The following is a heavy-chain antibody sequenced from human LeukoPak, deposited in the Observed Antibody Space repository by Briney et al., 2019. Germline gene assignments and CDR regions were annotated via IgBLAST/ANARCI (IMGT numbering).Heavy chain of an antibody. D-gene: IGHD3-3*01. Sequence: AGGSLRLSCTASGFSFSSYGMHWVRQAPGKGLEWVAVIWYNGSIKYNADSVKGRFTISRDNSKNTLYLQMNSLRAEDTAVYYCARGVPYDSWSGPHYSDYWGQGTLVTVSS. CDR2: IWYNGSIK. CDR1: GFSFSSYG. CDR3: ARGVPYDSWSGPHYSDY. J-gene: IGHJ4*02. V-gene: IGHV3-33*01.